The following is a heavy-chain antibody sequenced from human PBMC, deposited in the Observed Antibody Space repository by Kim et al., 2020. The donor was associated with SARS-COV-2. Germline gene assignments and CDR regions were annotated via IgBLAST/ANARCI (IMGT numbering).Heavy chain of an antibody. CDR1: GGSISSYY. CDR3: ARLSGYYDSSGYPTLYYYYYMDV. Sequence: SETLSLTCTVSGGSISSYYWSWIRQPPGKGLEWIGYIYYSGSTNYNPSLKSRVTISVDTSKNQFSLKLSSVTAADTAVYYCARLSGYYDSSGYPTLYYYYYMDVWGKGTTVTVSS. CDR2: IYYSGST. D-gene: IGHD3-22*01. J-gene: IGHJ6*03. V-gene: IGHV4-59*08.